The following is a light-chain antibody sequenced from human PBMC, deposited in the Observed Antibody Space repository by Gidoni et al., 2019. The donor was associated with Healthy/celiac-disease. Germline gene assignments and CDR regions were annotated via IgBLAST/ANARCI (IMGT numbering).Light chain of an antibody. CDR2: QDS. CDR3: QAWDSSTVV. Sequence: SYELTQPPSVSVSPGQTASITCPGDKLGDKYACWYQQKPGQSPVLVIYQDSKRPSGIPERFSGCNTGNTATLTISGTQAMDEEDYYCQAWDSSTVVFGGGTKLTVL. V-gene: IGLV3-1*01. CDR1: KLGDKY. J-gene: IGLJ2*01.